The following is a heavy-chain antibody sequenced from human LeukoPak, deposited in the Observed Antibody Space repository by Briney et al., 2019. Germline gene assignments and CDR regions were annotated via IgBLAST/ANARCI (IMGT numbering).Heavy chain of an antibody. D-gene: IGHD2-15*01. J-gene: IGHJ6*02. CDR3: AKDRDIVVVVAATGGMDV. CDR2: ISPTGSTT. CDR1: GFSFSGHW. V-gene: IGHV3-74*01. Sequence: GGSLRLSCTASGFSFSGHWMHWARQLPGKGLVWVSRISPTGSTTSYADSVKGRFTVSRDISKNTLYLQMNSLRAEDAAVYYCAKDRDIVVVVAATGGMDVWGQGTTVTVSS.